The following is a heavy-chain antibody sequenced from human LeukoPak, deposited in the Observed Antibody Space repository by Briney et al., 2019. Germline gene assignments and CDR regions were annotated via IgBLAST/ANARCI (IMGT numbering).Heavy chain of an antibody. CDR3: ARELFGSGSCPDY. D-gene: IGHD3-10*01. CDR1: GFTFSSYA. Sequence: PGTSLRLSCTAPGFTFSSYAIHWIRPAPGKGLGWVELVWHDGSNRYCSEAVKGRFTFSRDNTKNTVYLQINSLRAEDTAVYYCARELFGSGSCPDYWGQGTRVTVSS. CDR2: VWHDGSNR. J-gene: IGHJ4*02. V-gene: IGHV3-33*01.